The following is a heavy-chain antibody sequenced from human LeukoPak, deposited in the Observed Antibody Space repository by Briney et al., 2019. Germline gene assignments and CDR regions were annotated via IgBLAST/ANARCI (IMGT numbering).Heavy chain of an antibody. Sequence: GGSLRLSCAASGFTFSYYAMSWVRQAPGKGLEWVSAISSSGDITFYTDPVKGRFTISRDNSKNTLYLQMNSLRAEDTAVYYCAKDRPNYYEGNGHYYRLNGDYWGQGTLVTVSS. D-gene: IGHD3-22*01. CDR2: ISSSGDIT. CDR1: GFTFSYYA. CDR3: AKDRPNYYEGNGHYYRLNGDY. V-gene: IGHV3-23*01. J-gene: IGHJ4*02.